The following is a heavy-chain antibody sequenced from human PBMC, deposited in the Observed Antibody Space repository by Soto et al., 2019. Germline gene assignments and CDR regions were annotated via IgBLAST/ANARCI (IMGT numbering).Heavy chain of an antibody. CDR1: GYTFNRHD. V-gene: IGHV1-8*01. CDR3: AREGLYGSIQDNTFDI. D-gene: IGHD6-19*01. J-gene: IGHJ3*02. Sequence: QVQLVQSGAEVKRSGASVRISCKASGYTFNRHDINWVRQATEQGPEWIGWMNPNSGNTGYAQKFQGRVTMTRDSSITTAYMDLSSLTSEDTAIYYCAREGLYGSIQDNTFDIWGQGTMVSVSS. CDR2: MNPNSGNT.